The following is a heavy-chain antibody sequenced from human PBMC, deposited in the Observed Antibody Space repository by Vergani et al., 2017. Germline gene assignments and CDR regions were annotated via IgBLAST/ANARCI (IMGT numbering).Heavy chain of an antibody. CDR1: GYSFTLYW. D-gene: IGHD3-3*01. Sequence: EVQLVQSGAEVKKPGESLKISCKGSGYSFTLYWIGWVRQMPGKGLEWMGIIYPGDTDTRYSPSFQGQVTISADKSINTAYLQWSSLKASDTAMYYCARSFYDFWSGYYPAWNYWGQGTLVTVSS. V-gene: IGHV5-51*03. J-gene: IGHJ4*02. CDR2: IYPGDTDT. CDR3: ARSFYDFWSGYYPAWNY.